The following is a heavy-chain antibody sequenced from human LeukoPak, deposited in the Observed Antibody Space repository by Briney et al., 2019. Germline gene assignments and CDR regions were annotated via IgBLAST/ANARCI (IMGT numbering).Heavy chain of an antibody. V-gene: IGHV3-7*01. D-gene: IGHD2-21*01. J-gene: IGHJ5*02. Sequence: PGGSLRLSCAASGFTFNNYLMGWVRQAPGKGLEWVANIQQDGNEKYYVDSVEGRFIISRDNAKNSLYLQMNSLRAEDTAVYYCARQGRLRRDLWFDPWGQGTLVTVSS. CDR3: ARQGRLRRDLWFDP. CDR1: GFTFNNYL. CDR2: IQQDGNEK.